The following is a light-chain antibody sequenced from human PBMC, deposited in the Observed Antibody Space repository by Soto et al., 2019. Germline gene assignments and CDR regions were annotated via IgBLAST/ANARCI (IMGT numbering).Light chain of an antibody. J-gene: IGKJ5*01. Sequence: EIVLTQSPATLSLSPGERAALSCGASQSFSSSYLAWYQQKPGLAPRLLIYDASSRATGIPDKFSGSGSGTDFTLTISRLEPEDFALYYFQQYGSSITFGQGTRLEIK. V-gene: IGKV3D-20*01. CDR1: QSFSSSY. CDR2: DAS. CDR3: QQYGSSIT.